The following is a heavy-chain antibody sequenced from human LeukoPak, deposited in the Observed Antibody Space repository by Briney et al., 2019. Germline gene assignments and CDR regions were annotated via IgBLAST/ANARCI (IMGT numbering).Heavy chain of an antibody. D-gene: IGHD6-13*01. Sequence: GASVKVSCTASGGTFSSYAISWVRQATGQGLEWMGGIIPIFGTPNYAQKFQGRVTITADESTSSAYMELSSLRSEDTAVYYCATAARYSSSWPNNWFDPWGQGTLVTVSS. CDR2: IIPIFGTP. J-gene: IGHJ5*02. V-gene: IGHV1-69*13. CDR1: GGTFSSYA. CDR3: ATAARYSSSWPNNWFDP.